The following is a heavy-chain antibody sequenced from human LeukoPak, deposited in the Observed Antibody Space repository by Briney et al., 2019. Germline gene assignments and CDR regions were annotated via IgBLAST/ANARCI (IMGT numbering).Heavy chain of an antibody. V-gene: IGHV3-23*01. CDR1: GLTFNSYA. CDR2: ISDGGDTT. J-gene: IGHJ4*02. Sequence: PGGSLRLSCAASGLTFNSYAMSWVRQAPGKGLEWVSTISDGGDTTHYTDSVKGRFTMSRDNSKNTLYLQMNTLRAEDTAVYYCAKGWSRGWLDYWGQGTLVTVSS. D-gene: IGHD6-19*01. CDR3: AKGWSRGWLDY.